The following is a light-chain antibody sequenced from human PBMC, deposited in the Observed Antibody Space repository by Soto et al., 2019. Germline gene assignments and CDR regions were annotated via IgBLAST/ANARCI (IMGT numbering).Light chain of an antibody. CDR3: QTWDIGVV. Sequence: QPVLTQSPSASASLGASVKLTCTLSSGHSNYAIAWHQQQPEKGPRYLMKLNSDGSHIKGDGIPDRFSGSSSGAERYLTISSLQSEDEADYYCQTWDIGVVFGGGTKLTVL. CDR1: SGHSNYA. CDR2: LNSDGSH. V-gene: IGLV4-69*01. J-gene: IGLJ2*01.